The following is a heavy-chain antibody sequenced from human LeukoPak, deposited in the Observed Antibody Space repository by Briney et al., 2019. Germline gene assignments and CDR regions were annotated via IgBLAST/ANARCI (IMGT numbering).Heavy chain of an antibody. V-gene: IGHV1-46*01. J-gene: IGHJ4*02. D-gene: IGHD2-2*01. CDR3: AREGIRICSSTSCYGPLDY. CDR2: INPSGGST. CDR1: GYTFTSYY. Sequence: ASVKVSCKASGYTFTSYYMHWVRQAPGQGLEWMGIINPSGGSTSYAQKFQGRVTMTRDMSTSTVYMELSSLRSEDTAVYYCAREGIRICSSTSCYGPLDYWGQGTLVTVSS.